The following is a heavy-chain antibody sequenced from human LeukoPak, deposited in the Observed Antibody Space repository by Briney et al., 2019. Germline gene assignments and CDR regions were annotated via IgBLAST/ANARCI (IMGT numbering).Heavy chain of an antibody. Sequence: PSETLSLTCAVYGGSFSGYYWSWVRQVPGKGLEWVSVISVSIVNTYYADSVKGRFTISRDNSKNTLYLQMNSLRAEDTAVYYCATVPWLSYYYMDVWGKGTTVTISS. D-gene: IGHD5-24*01. J-gene: IGHJ6*03. V-gene: IGHV3-23*01. CDR2: ISVSIVNT. CDR3: ATVPWLSYYYMDV. CDR1: GGSFSGYY.